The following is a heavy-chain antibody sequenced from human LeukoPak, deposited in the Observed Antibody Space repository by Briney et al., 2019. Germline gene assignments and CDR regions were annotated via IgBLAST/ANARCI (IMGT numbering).Heavy chain of an antibody. CDR3: ARDPGGYDSSGYYYEENYFDY. D-gene: IGHD3-22*01. V-gene: IGHV4-4*07. Sequence: SEALSLTCTVSGGSISSYYWSWIRQPAGKGLEWIGRIYTSGSTNYNPSLKSRVTMSVDTSKNQFSLKLSSVTAADTAVYYCARDPGGYDSSGYYYEENYFDYWGQGTLVTVSS. CDR2: IYTSGST. J-gene: IGHJ4*02. CDR1: GGSISSYY.